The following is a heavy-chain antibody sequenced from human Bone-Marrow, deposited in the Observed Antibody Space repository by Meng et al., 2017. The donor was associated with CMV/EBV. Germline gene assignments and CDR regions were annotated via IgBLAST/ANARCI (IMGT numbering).Heavy chain of an antibody. D-gene: IGHD5-18*01. CDR3: ARGGRYSYGYPKV. CDR1: GFTFSSYW. Sequence: GESLKISCAASGFTFSSYWMSWVRQAPGKGLEWVSYISSSGSTIYYADSVKGRYTISRDNAKNSLYLQMNSLRAEDTAVYYCARGGRYSYGYPKVWGQGTLVTVSS. CDR2: ISSSGSTI. J-gene: IGHJ4*02. V-gene: IGHV3-48*04.